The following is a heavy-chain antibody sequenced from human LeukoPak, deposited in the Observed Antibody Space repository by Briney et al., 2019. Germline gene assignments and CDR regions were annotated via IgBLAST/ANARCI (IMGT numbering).Heavy chain of an antibody. D-gene: IGHD1-26*01. Sequence: GGSLRLSCAASGFTFSSHAMSWVRQAPGKRLEWVSAISGSGGNTYYADSVKGRFTISRDNSKNTLYLQMNSLRAEDTAVYSCAKGFKWGWDAGSYWYFDLWGRGTLVTVSS. CDR3: AKGFKWGWDAGSYWYFDL. J-gene: IGHJ2*01. CDR2: ISGSGGNT. V-gene: IGHV3-23*01. CDR1: GFTFSSHA.